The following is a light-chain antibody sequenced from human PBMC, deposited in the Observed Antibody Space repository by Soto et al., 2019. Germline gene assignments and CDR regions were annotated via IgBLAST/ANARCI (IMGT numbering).Light chain of an antibody. CDR3: QEGNSFPPT. CDR2: SAS. J-gene: IGKJ4*01. Sequence: DIQMTQSPSSVSASVVDRVTITCLASQGIGSWLAWYQQKPGKAPKLLIYSASTLQSGVPSRFSGSGSGTDFTLTISTLQPEDFATYYCQEGNSFPPTFGGGTKVDIK. V-gene: IGKV1-12*01. CDR1: QGIGSW.